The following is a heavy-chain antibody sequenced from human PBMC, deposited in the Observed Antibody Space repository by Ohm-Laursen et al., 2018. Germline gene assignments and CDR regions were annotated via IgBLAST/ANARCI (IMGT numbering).Heavy chain of an antibody. CDR2: INHSGST. J-gene: IGHJ6*02. CDR1: GGSFSGYY. CDR3: ARQKTISAYYYYGMDV. D-gene: IGHD3-3*01. V-gene: IGHV4-34*01. Sequence: GTLSLTCAVYGGSFSGYYWSWIRQPPGKGLEWIGEINHSGSTNYNPSLKSRVTISVDTPKNQFSLKLSSVTAADTAVYYCARQKTISAYYYYGMDVWGQGTTVTVSS.